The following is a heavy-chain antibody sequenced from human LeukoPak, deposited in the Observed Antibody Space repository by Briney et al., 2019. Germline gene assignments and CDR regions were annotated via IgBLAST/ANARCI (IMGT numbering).Heavy chain of an antibody. J-gene: IGHJ4*02. Sequence: SVKVSCKASGGTFSSYAISWVRQAPGQGLEWMGGIIPIFGTANYAQKFQGRVTITADESTSTAYMELSSLRSEDTAVYYCASGYYYDSSGYSAEFDYWGQGTLVTVSS. CDR3: ASGYYYDSSGYSAEFDY. CDR2: IIPIFGTA. V-gene: IGHV1-69*13. CDR1: GGTFSSYA. D-gene: IGHD3-22*01.